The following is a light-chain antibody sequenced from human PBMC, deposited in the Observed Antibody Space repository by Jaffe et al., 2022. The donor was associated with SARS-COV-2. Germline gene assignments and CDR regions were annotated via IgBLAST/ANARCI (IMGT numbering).Light chain of an antibody. CDR1: SSDVGGYYY. J-gene: IGLJ1*01. V-gene: IGLV2-8*01. CDR2: EVN. CDR3: SSYAGRAPYV. Sequence: QSALTQPPSASGSPGQSVTISCTGTSSDVGGYYYVSWYQQHPGKAPKLLIFEVNKRPSGVPDRFSGSKSGNTASLTVSGLQAEDEADYYCSSYAGRAPYVFGTGTKVTVL.